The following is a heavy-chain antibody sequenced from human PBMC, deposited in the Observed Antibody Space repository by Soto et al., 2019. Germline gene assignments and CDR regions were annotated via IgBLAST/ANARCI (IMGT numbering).Heavy chain of an antibody. J-gene: IGHJ3*02. Sequence: QVQLVESGGGLVKPGGSLRLSCATSGFTFSDYYMSWIRQAPGKGLEWVSYISSSGSTIYYADSVKGRFTISRDNAKNSLYLKMNSLRAEDTAVYYCAIDIRSGYEPDAFDIWGQGTMVTVSS. V-gene: IGHV3-11*01. CDR2: ISSSGSTI. CDR3: AIDIRSGYEPDAFDI. CDR1: GFTFSDYY. D-gene: IGHD5-12*01.